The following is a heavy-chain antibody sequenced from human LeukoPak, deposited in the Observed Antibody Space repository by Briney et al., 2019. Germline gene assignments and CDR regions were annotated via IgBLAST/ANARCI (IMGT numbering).Heavy chain of an antibody. CDR1: GFTFSSYS. Sequence: RPGGSLRLSCAASGFTFSSYSMNWVRQAPGKGLEWVSSISSSSSYIYYADSVKGRFTISRDNAKNSLYLQMNSLRAEDTAVYYCARDRGYSYGFDYWGQGTLVTVSS. V-gene: IGHV3-21*01. CDR3: ARDRGYSYGFDY. J-gene: IGHJ4*02. D-gene: IGHD5-18*01. CDR2: ISSSSSYI.